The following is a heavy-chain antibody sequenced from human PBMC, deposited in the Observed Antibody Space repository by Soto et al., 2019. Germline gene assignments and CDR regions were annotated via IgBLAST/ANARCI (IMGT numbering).Heavy chain of an antibody. Sequence: SETLSLTCTVSGGSISSDHYYWSWIRQPPGKGLEWIGYIYYSGGTYYNPSLRSRVTISIDTSKNQFSLKLSSVTAADAAVFYFARVNYYDSSGFFSHAFDIWGQGTMVTVSS. CDR3: ARVNYYDSSGFFSHAFDI. CDR1: GGSISSDHYY. V-gene: IGHV4-30-4*01. J-gene: IGHJ3*02. D-gene: IGHD3-22*01. CDR2: IYYSGGT.